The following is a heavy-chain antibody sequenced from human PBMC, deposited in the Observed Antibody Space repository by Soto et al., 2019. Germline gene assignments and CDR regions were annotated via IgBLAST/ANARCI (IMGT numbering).Heavy chain of an antibody. D-gene: IGHD3-22*01. CDR2: IYYSGST. V-gene: IGHV4-31*03. J-gene: IGHJ4*02. CDR1: GGSISSGYYY. CDR3: ARANPTYYDSSGYYFFDY. Sequence: SETLSLTCTVSGGSISSGYYYWSWIRQHPGKGLEWIGYIYYSGSTYYNPSLESRLTMSVDTSNNQFSLKLSSVTAADTAVYYCARANPTYYDSSGYYFFDYWGQGALVTVSS.